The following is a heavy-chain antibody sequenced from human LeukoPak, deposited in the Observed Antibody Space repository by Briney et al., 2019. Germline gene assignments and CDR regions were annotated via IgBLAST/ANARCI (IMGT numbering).Heavy chain of an antibody. J-gene: IGHJ4*02. V-gene: IGHV4-39*01. D-gene: IGHD3-22*01. Sequence: PSETLSLTCTVSGGSISSTTYYWGWIRQPPGKGLEWIGSIYYGGSTYYNPSLKSRVTISVDTSKNQFSLKLSSVTAADTAVYYCARRSNYYDSSGYFYWGQGTLVTVSP. CDR3: ARRSNYYDSSGYFY. CDR1: GGSISSTTYY. CDR2: IYYGGST.